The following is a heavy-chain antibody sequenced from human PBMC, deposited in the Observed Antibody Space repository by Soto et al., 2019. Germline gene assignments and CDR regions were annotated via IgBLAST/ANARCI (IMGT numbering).Heavy chain of an antibody. D-gene: IGHD2-15*01. CDR2: ISSSSSTI. Sequence: GGSLRLSCAASGFTFSSYSMNWVRQAPGKGLEWVSYISSSSSTIYYADSVKGRFTISRDNAKNSLYLQMNSLRAEDTAVYYCAEGGGGYCSGGSCLDAFDIWGQGTMVTVSS. J-gene: IGHJ3*02. CDR1: GFTFSSYS. V-gene: IGHV3-48*01. CDR3: AEGGGGYCSGGSCLDAFDI.